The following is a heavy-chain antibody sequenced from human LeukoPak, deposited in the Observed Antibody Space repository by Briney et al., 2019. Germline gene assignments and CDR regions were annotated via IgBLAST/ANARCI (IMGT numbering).Heavy chain of an antibody. Sequence: PGGSLRLSCAASGFTVSSNYMNWVRQVPGKGLEWVSIIYSGGTTYYAESVKGRFTISRDNSKNTLYLQMNSLRAEDTAVYYCARVLWNGDYPRFDYWGQGTLVTVSS. CDR1: GFTVSSNY. J-gene: IGHJ4*02. CDR2: IYSGGTT. D-gene: IGHD4-17*01. CDR3: ARVLWNGDYPRFDY. V-gene: IGHV3-53*01.